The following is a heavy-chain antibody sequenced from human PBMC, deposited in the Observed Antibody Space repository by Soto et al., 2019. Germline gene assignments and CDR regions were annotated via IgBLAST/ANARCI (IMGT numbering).Heavy chain of an antibody. CDR2: ISHDGSDK. CDR1: GFPFGDFG. CDR3: AKSPVFFCSSANCYRYYFDY. D-gene: IGHD2-2*02. J-gene: IGHJ4*02. V-gene: IGHV3-30*18. Sequence: RSLRPSFAASGFPFGDFGMHWLRQAPGKGLEWVAVISHDGSDKFYADSVKARFTISRDNSKNTLDLQMSGLRAEDTAVYYCAKSPVFFCSSANCYRYYFDYGSQGTLVTVSS.